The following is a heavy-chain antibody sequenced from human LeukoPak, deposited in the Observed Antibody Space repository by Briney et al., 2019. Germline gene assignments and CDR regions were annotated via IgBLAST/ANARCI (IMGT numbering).Heavy chain of an antibody. D-gene: IGHD3-10*01. V-gene: IGHV3-53*01. J-gene: IGHJ3*02. CDR3: AREKGRFGPGDAFDI. Sequence: GGSLRLSCAASGFTVSSNYMSWVRQAPGKRLEWVSVIYSGGSTYYADSVKGRFTISRDNSKNTLYLQMNSLRAEDTAVYYCAREKGRFGPGDAFDIWGQGTMVTVSS. CDR2: IYSGGST. CDR1: GFTVSSNY.